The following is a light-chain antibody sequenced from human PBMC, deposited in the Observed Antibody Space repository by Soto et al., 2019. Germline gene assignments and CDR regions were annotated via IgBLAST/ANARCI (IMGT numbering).Light chain of an antibody. V-gene: IGKV1-33*01. CDR3: QQYENLPT. CDR2: DAS. J-gene: IGKJ5*01. CDR1: QHINNY. Sequence: DIQMTQSPSSLSASVGGSVTITCQVSQHINNYVNWYPQKPGRAPKLLIYDASNLEAGVPSRFRGSGSGTDFTFTISRLQPEDIATYYCQQYENLPTFGQGTRLE.